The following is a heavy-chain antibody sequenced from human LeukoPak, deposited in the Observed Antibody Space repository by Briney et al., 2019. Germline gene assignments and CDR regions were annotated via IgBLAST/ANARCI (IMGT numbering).Heavy chain of an antibody. V-gene: IGHV1-69*05. J-gene: IGHJ5*02. Sequence: SVKVSCKASGGTFSSYAISWVRQAPGQGLEWMERIIPIFGTANYAQKFQGRVTITTDESTSTAYMELSSLRSEDTAVYYCARVGGYSYGFWFDPWGQGTLVTVSS. CDR1: GGTFSSYA. CDR3: ARVGGYSYGFWFDP. D-gene: IGHD5-18*01. CDR2: IIPIFGTA.